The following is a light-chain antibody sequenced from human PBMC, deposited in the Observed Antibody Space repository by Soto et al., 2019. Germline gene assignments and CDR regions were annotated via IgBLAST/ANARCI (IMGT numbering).Light chain of an antibody. CDR2: GAS. CDR1: QSISSN. Sequence: DIVMTQSPATLSVSPGETATLSCRASQSISSNLAWYQQKPGQAPRLLIYGASTRATDIPARFSGSGSGTEFTLTISSLQSEDFAVYSCQQYNNFWTFGQGTKVEIK. CDR3: QQYNNFWT. V-gene: IGKV3-15*01. J-gene: IGKJ1*01.